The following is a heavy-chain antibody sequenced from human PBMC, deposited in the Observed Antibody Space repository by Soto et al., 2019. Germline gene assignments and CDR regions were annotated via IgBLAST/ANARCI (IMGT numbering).Heavy chain of an antibody. CDR3: VKGYSSSLCVWFDF. V-gene: IGHV3-64D*06. CDR2: ISSSGGST. CDR1: GFTFSNSA. J-gene: IGHJ4*02. Sequence: EVQLVESGGGLVQPGGSLRLSCSASGFTFSNSAMHWVRQAPGKGLEYVSAISSSGGSTYYADSVKGRFTISRDNSKNKRYLQMSGLRVEERAVYYCVKGYSSSLCVWFDFWGQGTLVTVSS. D-gene: IGHD6-13*01.